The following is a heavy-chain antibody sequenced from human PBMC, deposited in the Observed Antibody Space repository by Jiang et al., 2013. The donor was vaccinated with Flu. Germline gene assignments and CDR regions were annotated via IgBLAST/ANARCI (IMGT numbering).Heavy chain of an antibody. V-gene: IGHV3-30-3*01. Sequence: QLLESGGRRGPAFGRSLRLSCAASGFTFSSYAMHWVRQAPGKGLEWVQLYHMMEAINTTQTPLKGRFTISRDNSKNTLYLQMNSLRAEDTAVYYCARDGVSRYRSHPGYYFDYWGQGTLVTVSS. CDR1: GFTFSSYA. CDR3: ARDGVSRYRSHPGYYFDY. D-gene: IGHD1-1*01. J-gene: IGHJ4*02. CDR2: YHMMEAI.